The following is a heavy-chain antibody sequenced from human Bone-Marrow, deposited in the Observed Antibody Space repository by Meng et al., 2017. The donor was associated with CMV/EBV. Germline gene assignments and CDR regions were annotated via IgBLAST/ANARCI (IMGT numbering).Heavy chain of an antibody. D-gene: IGHD7-27*01. CDR1: GFTFSSYW. J-gene: IGHJ5*02. CDR3: ARSWGLNWCDP. Sequence: GGSLRLSCAASGFTFSSYWMHWVRQAPGKGLVWVSRINSDGSSTSYADSVMGRFTISRDNAKNTLYLQMNSLRAEDTAVYYCARSWGLNWCDPWGQGTQVTVSS. V-gene: IGHV3-74*01. CDR2: INSDGSST.